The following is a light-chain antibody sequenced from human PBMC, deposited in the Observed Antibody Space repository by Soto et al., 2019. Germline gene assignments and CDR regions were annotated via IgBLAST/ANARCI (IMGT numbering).Light chain of an antibody. CDR1: QSLSSTY. Sequence: EIVLTQSPGTLSLSPGERATLSCRASQSLSSTYLAWYQQKPGQAPRLLIYGASSRATGIPDRFIDSGSATDFTLTISRLEPEDFAVYHCQQYGNSPPTFGGGTKVEI. J-gene: IGKJ4*01. CDR2: GAS. V-gene: IGKV3-20*01. CDR3: QQYGNSPPT.